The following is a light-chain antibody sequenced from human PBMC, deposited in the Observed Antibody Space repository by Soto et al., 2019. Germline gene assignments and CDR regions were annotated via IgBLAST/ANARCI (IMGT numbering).Light chain of an antibody. CDR3: QQYYDFRT. J-gene: IGKJ1*01. V-gene: IGKV1-5*01. Sequence: DIQMTQSPSTLSATVGDRVTITCRASQSISTWLAWYQQKPGKAPKLLIYDASSLEVGVPSRFSGSGSRTEFTLTISSLKPDDYGTYYCQQYYDFRTFGQGTKVEI. CDR1: QSISTW. CDR2: DAS.